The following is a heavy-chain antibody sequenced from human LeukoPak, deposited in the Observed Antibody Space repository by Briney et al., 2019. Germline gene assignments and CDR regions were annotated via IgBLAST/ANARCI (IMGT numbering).Heavy chain of an antibody. Sequence: GESRKSSCHGSGYSFTNYLIGWVRHMPRKGLEWMGIVYPGDSDTRYSPSLQGQVTISADKSISPDYLQWSSLKDSDTAMYYCARRYCSGPLCYLDYWGQGTLVTVS. CDR2: VYPGDSDT. CDR1: GYSFTNYL. CDR3: ARRYCSGPLCYLDY. J-gene: IGHJ4*02. V-gene: IGHV5-51*01. D-gene: IGHD2-15*01.